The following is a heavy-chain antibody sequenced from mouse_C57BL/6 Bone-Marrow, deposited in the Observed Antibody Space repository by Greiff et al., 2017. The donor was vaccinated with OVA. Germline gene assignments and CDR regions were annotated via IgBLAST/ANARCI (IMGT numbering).Heavy chain of an antibody. V-gene: IGHV1-53*01. Sequence: QVQLQQPGTELVKPGASVKLSCKASGYTFTSYWMHWVKQRPGQGLEWIGNINPSNGGTKYNEKFKSKATLTVDKSSSTAYMQLSSLTSEDSAVYYCARSGVITTVEVFAYWGQGTLVTVSA. CDR1: GYTFTSYW. D-gene: IGHD1-1*01. J-gene: IGHJ3*01. CDR3: ARSGVITTVEVFAY. CDR2: INPSNGGT.